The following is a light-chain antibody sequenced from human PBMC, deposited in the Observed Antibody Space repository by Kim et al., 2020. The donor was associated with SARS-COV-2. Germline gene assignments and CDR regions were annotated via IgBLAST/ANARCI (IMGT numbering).Light chain of an antibody. CDR2: GAS. CDR3: QQYGSSPLT. V-gene: IGKV3-20*01. CDR1: QSVSSSY. J-gene: IGKJ4*01. Sequence: SQGERATPSCRASQSVSSSYLAWYQQKPGQAPRLLIYGASSRATGIPDRFSGSGSGTDFTLTISRLEPEDFAVYYCQQYGSSPLTFGGGTKVDIK.